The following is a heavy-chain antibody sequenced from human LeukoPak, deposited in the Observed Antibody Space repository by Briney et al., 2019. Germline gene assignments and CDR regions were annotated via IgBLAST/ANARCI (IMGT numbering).Heavy chain of an antibody. Sequence: ASVKVSCKASGYTFTGNYMHWVRQAPGQGLEWMGWINPNSGGTNYAQKFQGRVTMTRDTSISTAYMELSRLRSDDTAVYYCARELVVPAAMGGWFDPWGQGTLVTVSS. CDR1: GYTFTGNY. D-gene: IGHD2-2*01. V-gene: IGHV1-2*02. CDR3: ARELVVPAAMGGWFDP. CDR2: INPNSGGT. J-gene: IGHJ5*02.